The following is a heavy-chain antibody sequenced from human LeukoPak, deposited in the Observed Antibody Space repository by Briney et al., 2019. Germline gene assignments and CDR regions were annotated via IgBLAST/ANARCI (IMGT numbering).Heavy chain of an antibody. CDR1: GFTFSNYS. V-gene: IGHV3-48*01. D-gene: IGHD1-26*01. Sequence: PGGSLRLSCAASGFTFSNYSMNWVRQAPGKGLEWVSYISSSSGITYYADSLKGRFTISRDNAKNSLFLQMNSLRAEDTAVYYCAREGATRYDAFDIWGQGTMVTVSS. CDR2: ISSSSGIT. CDR3: AREGATRYDAFDI. J-gene: IGHJ3*02.